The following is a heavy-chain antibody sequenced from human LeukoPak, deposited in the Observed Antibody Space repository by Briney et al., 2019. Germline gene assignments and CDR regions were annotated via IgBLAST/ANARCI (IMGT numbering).Heavy chain of an antibody. V-gene: IGHV1-46*01. Sequence: ASVKVSCKASGYTLTSYYMHWVRQAPGQGLEWMGIINPSGGSTSYAQKFQGRVTMTRDTSTSIVYMELSSLRSEDTAVYYCARETHDYSKNGLDYYYYYYMDVWGKGTTVTVTS. J-gene: IGHJ6*03. CDR1: GYTLTSYY. D-gene: IGHD4-11*01. CDR2: INPSGGST. CDR3: ARETHDYSKNGLDYYYYYYMDV.